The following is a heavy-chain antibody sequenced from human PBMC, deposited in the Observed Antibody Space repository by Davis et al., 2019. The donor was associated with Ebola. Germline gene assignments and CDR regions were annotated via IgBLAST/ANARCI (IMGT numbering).Heavy chain of an antibody. CDR3: ARGRWLQFSYFDY. V-gene: IGHV3-9*01. Sequence: SLKISCAASGFTFDDYAMHWVRQAPGKGLEWVSGISWNSGSIGYADSVKGRFTISRDNAKNSLYLQMNSLRAEDTAVYYCARGRWLQFSYFDYWGQGTLVTVSS. D-gene: IGHD5-24*01. CDR1: GFTFDDYA. CDR2: ISWNSGSI. J-gene: IGHJ4*02.